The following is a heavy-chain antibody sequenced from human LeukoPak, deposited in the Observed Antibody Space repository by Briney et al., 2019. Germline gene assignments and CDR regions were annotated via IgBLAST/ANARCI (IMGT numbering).Heavy chain of an antibody. CDR2: INSDGSST. Sequence: PGGSLRLSCAASGXTFSSYWMHWVRQAPGKGLVWVSRINSDGSSTRSADSVKGRFTISRDNAKNTLYLQMNSLRAEDTAVYYCARGAYYFDYWGQGNLVTVSS. J-gene: IGHJ4*02. V-gene: IGHV3-74*01. CDR3: ARGAYYFDY. CDR1: GXTFSSYW.